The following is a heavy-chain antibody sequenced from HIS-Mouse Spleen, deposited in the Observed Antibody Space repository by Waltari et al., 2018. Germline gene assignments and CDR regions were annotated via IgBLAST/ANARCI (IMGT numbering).Heavy chain of an antibody. J-gene: IGHJ3*02. V-gene: IGHV3-30*18. D-gene: IGHD1-1*01. Sequence: QVQLVESGGGVVQPGRSLRLSCAASGFTFSSYGMHWVRQAPGKGVGWVAFKADDGSNKYYADSVKGRFTISRDKSKNTRYLQMNSLRAEDTAVYYCAKGGTGTTFAFDIWGQGTMVTVSS. CDR3: AKGGTGTTFAFDI. CDR2: KADDGSNK. CDR1: GFTFSSYG.